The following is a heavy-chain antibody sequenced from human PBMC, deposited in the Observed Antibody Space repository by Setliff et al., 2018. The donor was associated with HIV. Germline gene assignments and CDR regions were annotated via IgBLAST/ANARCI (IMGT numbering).Heavy chain of an antibody. V-gene: IGHV4-38-2*02. CDR2: IWHAGNT. CDR1: GYSSAGNLA. CDR3: ARDSARKGGSPVV. D-gene: IGHD3-22*01. J-gene: IGHJ4*02. Sequence: SETLSLTCTVSGYSSAGNLAWAWIRQHPKKGLEWIGSIWHAGNTLYNPSLKSRVSISLDTSMEEFGLQLSAVTAADTAVYYCARDSARKGGSPVVWGQGTLVTVSS.